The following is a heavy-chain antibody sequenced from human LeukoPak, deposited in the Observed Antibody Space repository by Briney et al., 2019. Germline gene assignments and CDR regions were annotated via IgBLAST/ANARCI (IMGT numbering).Heavy chain of an antibody. Sequence: HPGGSLRLSCAASGFTFSNYWIHWVRQAPGKGLVWVSRIDNAGSITTYADSVKGRFTISRDNSKNTLYLQMNSLRAEDTAVYYCAKKTPDYSPFGYWGQGTLVTVSS. CDR3: AKKTPDYSPFGY. CDR2: IDNAGSIT. J-gene: IGHJ4*02. V-gene: IGHV3-74*03. CDR1: GFTFSNYW. D-gene: IGHD4-11*01.